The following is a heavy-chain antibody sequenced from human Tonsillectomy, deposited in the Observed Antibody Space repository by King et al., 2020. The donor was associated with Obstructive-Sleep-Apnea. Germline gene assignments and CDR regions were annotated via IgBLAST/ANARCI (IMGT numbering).Heavy chain of an antibody. CDR3: ARAKGYCSSTSCYPREFDP. V-gene: IGHV4-34*01. CDR2: INHSGST. CDR1: GGSFSGYY. J-gene: IGHJ5*02. Sequence: VQLQQWGEGLLKPSETLSLTCAVYGGSFSGYYWSWIRQPPGKGLEWIGEINHSGSTNYNPSLKSRVTISVDTSKNQFSLKLSSVTAADTAVYYCARAKGYCSSTSCYPREFDPWGQGTLVTVSS. D-gene: IGHD2-2*01.